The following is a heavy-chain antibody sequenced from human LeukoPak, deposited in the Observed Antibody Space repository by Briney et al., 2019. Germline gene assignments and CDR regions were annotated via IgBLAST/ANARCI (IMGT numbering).Heavy chain of an antibody. V-gene: IGHV1-69*05. CDR1: GGTFSSYA. Sequence: SVKVSCKASGGTFSSYAISWVRQAPGQGLEWMGRIIPIFGTANYAQKFQGRVTITTDESTSTAYMELSSLRSEDTAVYYCARDHSSSWYNGWFDPWGQGTLVTVSS. CDR2: IIPIFGTA. D-gene: IGHD6-13*01. J-gene: IGHJ5*02. CDR3: ARDHSSSWYNGWFDP.